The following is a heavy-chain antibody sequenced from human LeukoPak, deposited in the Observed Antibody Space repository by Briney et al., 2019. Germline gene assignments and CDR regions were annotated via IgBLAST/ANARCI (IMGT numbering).Heavy chain of an antibody. Sequence: SETLSLTCTVSGGSISSGDYYWSWIRQPPGKGLEWIGYIYYSGSTYYNPSLKSRVTISVDTSKNQFSLKLSSVTAADTAVYYCARVARGIGGYYYYYYGMDVWGQGTTVTVSS. CDR1: GGSISSGDYY. CDR2: IYYSGST. CDR3: ARVARGIGGYYYYYYGMDV. D-gene: IGHD3-16*01. V-gene: IGHV4-30-4*08. J-gene: IGHJ6*02.